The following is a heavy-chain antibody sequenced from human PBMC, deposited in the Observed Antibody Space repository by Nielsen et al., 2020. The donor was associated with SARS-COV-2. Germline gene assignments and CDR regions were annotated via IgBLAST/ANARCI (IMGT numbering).Heavy chain of an antibody. V-gene: IGHV1-2*02. CDR1: GYTFTGYY. CDR3: ARGVAARRFLYYYYGMDV. Sequence: ASVKVSCKASGYTFTGYYMHWVRQAPGQGLEWMGWINPNSGGTNYAQKFQGRVTMTRDTSISTAYMELSRLRSDDTAVYYCARGVAARRFLYYYYGMDVWGQGTTVTVSS. J-gene: IGHJ6*02. D-gene: IGHD6-6*01. CDR2: INPNSGGT.